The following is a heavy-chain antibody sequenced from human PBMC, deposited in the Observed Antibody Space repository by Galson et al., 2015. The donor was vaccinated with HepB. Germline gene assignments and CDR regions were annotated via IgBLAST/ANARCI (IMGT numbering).Heavy chain of an antibody. D-gene: IGHD3-10*01. CDR3: ASYYGSGSYNF. CDR2: IIPILGIA. J-gene: IGHJ2*01. Sequence: SVKVSCKASGGTFSSYTISWVRQAPGQGLEWMGRIIPILGIANYAQKFQGRVTITADKSTSTAYMELSSLRSEDTAVYYCASYYGSGSYNFWGRGTLVTVSS. V-gene: IGHV1-69*02. CDR1: GGTFSSYT.